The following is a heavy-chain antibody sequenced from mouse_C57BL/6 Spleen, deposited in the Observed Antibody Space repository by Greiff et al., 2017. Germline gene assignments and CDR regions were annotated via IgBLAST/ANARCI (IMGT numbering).Heavy chain of an antibody. CDR3: ARSYYYCSSSYFDV. J-gene: IGHJ1*03. CDR1: GYTFTSYW. CDR2: IDPSDSYT. Sequence: QVQLQQPGAELVKPGASVKLSCKASGYTFTSYWMQWVKQRPGQGLEWIGEIDPSDSYTNYNQKFKGKATLTADTSSSTAYMQLSSLTSEDSAVNYCARSYYYCSSSYFDVWGTGTTVTVSS. D-gene: IGHD1-1*01. V-gene: IGHV1-50*01.